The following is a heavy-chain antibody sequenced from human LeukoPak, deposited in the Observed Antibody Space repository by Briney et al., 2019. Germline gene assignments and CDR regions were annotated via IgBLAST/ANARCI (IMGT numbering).Heavy chain of an antibody. CDR3: ASLMH. CDR1: GFTFSSYD. V-gene: IGHV3-30*04. CDR2: ISYDGSNK. J-gene: IGHJ4*02. Sequence: GRSLRLSCAASGFTFSSYDMHWVRQAPGKGLEWVAVISYDGSNKYYADSVKGRFTISRDNSKNTLYLQMNSLRAEDTAVYYCASLMHWGQGTLVTVSS. D-gene: IGHD2-8*01.